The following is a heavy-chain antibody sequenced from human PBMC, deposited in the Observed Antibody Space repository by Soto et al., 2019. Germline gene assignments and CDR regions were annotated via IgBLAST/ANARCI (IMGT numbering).Heavy chain of an antibody. CDR1: GFTFSYYW. Sequence: EVQLVESGGGLVRPGGSLRLSCAASGFTFSYYWMHWVRQAPGMGLVWVSRIHSDGSSTTYADFVKGRFIISRDNARNTVDLQMNSVRVEDTAVYYCARGDRGAFDLWGQGTVVTVSS. D-gene: IGHD1-26*01. CDR2: IHSDGSST. CDR3: ARGDRGAFDL. V-gene: IGHV3-74*01. J-gene: IGHJ3*01.